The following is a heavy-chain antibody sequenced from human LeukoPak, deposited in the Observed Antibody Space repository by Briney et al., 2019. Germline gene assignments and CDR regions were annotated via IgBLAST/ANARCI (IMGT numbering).Heavy chain of an antibody. CDR3: ARDIAAAGTYYFAY. J-gene: IGHJ4*02. V-gene: IGHV4-59*12. Sequence: SETLSLTCTISGGSIGSYYWTWIRQPPGKGLEWIGYIDYSGSTNYNPSFKSRVTMSVDTSKNQFSLRLSSVTAADTAVYYCARDIAAAGTYYFAYWGQGTLVTVSS. D-gene: IGHD6-13*01. CDR1: GGSIGSYY. CDR2: IDYSGST.